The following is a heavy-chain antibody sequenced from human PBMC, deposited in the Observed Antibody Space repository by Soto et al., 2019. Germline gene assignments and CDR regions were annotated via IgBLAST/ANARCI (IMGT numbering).Heavy chain of an antibody. CDR2: ISGNGGT. J-gene: IGHJ4*02. D-gene: IGHD3-22*01. CDR3: ARDAPGSGWLSDY. CDR1: GFTFRIYA. Sequence: AGGSLRLSCAASGFTFRIYAMSWVRQAPGKGLEWVSTISGNGGTSYADFVRGRFTISRDNSKNTLYLQMNSLRAEDTAVYYCARDAPGSGWLSDYWGQGNRVTVSS. V-gene: IGHV3-23*01.